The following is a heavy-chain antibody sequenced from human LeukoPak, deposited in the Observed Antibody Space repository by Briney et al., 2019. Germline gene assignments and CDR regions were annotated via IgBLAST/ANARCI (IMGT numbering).Heavy chain of an antibody. J-gene: IGHJ4*02. CDR2: IYYSGST. CDR3: ASSDYSSSNIDY. CDR1: GGSISSGDYY. D-gene: IGHD6-6*01. Sequence: PSQTLSLTCTVSGGSISSGDYYWSWIRQPPGKGLERIGYIYYSGSTHYNPSLKSRVTISVDTSKNQFSLKLSSVTAADTAVYYCASSDYSSSNIDYWGQGTLVTVSS. V-gene: IGHV4-30-4*01.